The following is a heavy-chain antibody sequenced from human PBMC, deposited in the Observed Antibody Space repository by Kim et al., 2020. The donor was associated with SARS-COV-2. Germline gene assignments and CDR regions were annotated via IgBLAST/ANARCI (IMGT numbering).Heavy chain of an antibody. V-gene: IGHV4-4*07. CDR2: IYTSGST. CDR3: LARFYYYGMDV. CDR1: GGSISSYY. Sequence: SETLSLTCTVSGGSISSYYWSWIRQPAGKGLEWIGRIYTSGSTNYNPSLKSRVTMSVDTSKNQFSLKLSSVTAADTAVYYCLARFYYYGMDVWGQGTTVTVSS. J-gene: IGHJ6*02. D-gene: IGHD6-6*01.